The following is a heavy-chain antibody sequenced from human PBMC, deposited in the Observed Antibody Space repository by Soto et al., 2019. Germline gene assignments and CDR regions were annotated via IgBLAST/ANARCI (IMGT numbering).Heavy chain of an antibody. CDR1: GFTFSSYW. CDR2: IKQDGSEK. V-gene: IGHV3-7*05. CDR3: ARDSDFWSGYDGSRYYYGMDV. J-gene: IGHJ6*02. D-gene: IGHD3-3*01. Sequence: EVQLVESGGGLVQPGGSLRLSCAASGFTFSSYWMSWVRQAPGKGLEWVANIKQDGSEKYYVDSVKGRFTISRDNAKNSLYLQMNSLRAEDAAVYYWARDSDFWSGYDGSRYYYGMDVWGQGTTVTVSS.